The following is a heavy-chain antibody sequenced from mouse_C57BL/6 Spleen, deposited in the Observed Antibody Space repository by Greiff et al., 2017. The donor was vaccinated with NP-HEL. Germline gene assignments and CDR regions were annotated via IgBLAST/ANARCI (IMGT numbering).Heavy chain of an antibody. CDR1: GYTFTSYW. CDR2: IYPSDSET. D-gene: IGHD2-12*01. J-gene: IGHJ4*01. CDR3: ARDHYNYAMDY. V-gene: IGHV1-61*01. Sequence: QVQLQQPGAELVRPGSSVKLSCKASGYTFTSYWMDWVKQRPGQGLEWIGNIYPSDSETHYNQKFKDKATLTVDKSSSTAYMELRSLTSEDSAVYYCARDHYNYAMDYWGQGTSVTVSS.